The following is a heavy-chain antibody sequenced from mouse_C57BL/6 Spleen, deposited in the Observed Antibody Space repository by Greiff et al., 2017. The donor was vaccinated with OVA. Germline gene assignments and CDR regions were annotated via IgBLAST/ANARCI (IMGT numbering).Heavy chain of an antibody. V-gene: IGHV1-82*01. CDR1: GYAFSSSW. CDR3: ASGGYYGTYFDY. Sequence: VQLQQSGPELVKPGASVKISCKASGYAFSSSWMNWVKQRPGKGLEWIGRIYPGDGDTNYNGKFKGKATLTADKSSSTAYMQLSSLTSEDSAVYFCASGGYYGTYFDYWGQGTTLTVSS. CDR2: IYPGDGDT. J-gene: IGHJ2*01. D-gene: IGHD1-1*01.